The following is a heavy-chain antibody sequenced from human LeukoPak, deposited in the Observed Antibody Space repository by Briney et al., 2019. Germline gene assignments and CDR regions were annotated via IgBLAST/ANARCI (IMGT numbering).Heavy chain of an antibody. J-gene: IGHJ4*02. V-gene: IGHV3-74*01. Sequence: GGSLRLSCEASGFTFSRYSMHWVRQAPGKGLEWVSRINGDGSYTNYADSVKGRFTISRDNAKNTLYLQMNSLRAEDTAVYFCSRDSIEDDYGDYVGDYWGQGTLVTVSS. CDR2: INGDGSYT. CDR1: GFTFSRYS. CDR3: SRDSIEDDYGDYVGDY. D-gene: IGHD4-17*01.